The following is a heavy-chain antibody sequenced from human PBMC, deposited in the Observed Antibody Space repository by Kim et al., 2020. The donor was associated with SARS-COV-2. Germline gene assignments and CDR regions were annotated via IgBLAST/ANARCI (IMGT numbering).Heavy chain of an antibody. CDR3: ARIGIVVVPKDYYYGMDV. V-gene: IGHV4-59*01. D-gene: IGHD2-2*01. J-gene: IGHJ6*02. Sequence: KSRVTISVDTSKNQFSLKLSSVTAADTAVYYCARIGIVVVPKDYYYGMDVWGQGTTVTVSS.